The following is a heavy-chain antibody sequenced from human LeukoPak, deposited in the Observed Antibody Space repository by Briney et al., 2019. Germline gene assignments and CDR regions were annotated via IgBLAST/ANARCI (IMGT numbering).Heavy chain of an antibody. J-gene: IGHJ6*02. CDR2: IIPILGIA. V-gene: IGHV1-69*10. CDR1: LGTLLSYA. CDR3: AVAQYYDFWSGYGMDV. Sequence: SVKDSRKASLGTLLSYAISGVRQAPGQGGEGVGRIIPILGIANNAQKLQGRVTITADKSPSTAYMELSSLRSEDTAVYYCAVAQYYDFWSGYGMDVGGQGTTVTVSS. D-gene: IGHD3-3*01.